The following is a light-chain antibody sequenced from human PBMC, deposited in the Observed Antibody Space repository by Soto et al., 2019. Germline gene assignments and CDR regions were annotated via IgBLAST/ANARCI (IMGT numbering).Light chain of an antibody. Sequence: SSSLASYQQKKRRGLQRLIYDSSTLEDGVPSRLRGSGGGTEFTPTINGMQPDDFATSYCQQYDGYSPQTFGQGTKVDIK. J-gene: IGKJ1*01. CDR2: DSS. CDR3: QQYDGYSPQT. CDR1: SSS. V-gene: IGKV1-5*01.